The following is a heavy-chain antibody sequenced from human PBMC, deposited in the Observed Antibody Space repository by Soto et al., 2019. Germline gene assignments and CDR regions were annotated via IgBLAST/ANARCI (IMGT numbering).Heavy chain of an antibody. CDR2: ISSSGSTI. D-gene: IGHD5-18*01. V-gene: IGHV3-11*01. Sequence: GGSLRLSCAASGFTFSYYYMSWIRQSPGKGLEWVSYISSSGSTIYYADSVKGRFTISRDNAKNSLYLQMNSLRAEDTAVYYCAIDVDTAMVTIYWGQGTLVTVSS. CDR3: AIDVDTAMVTIY. J-gene: IGHJ4*02. CDR1: GFTFSYYY.